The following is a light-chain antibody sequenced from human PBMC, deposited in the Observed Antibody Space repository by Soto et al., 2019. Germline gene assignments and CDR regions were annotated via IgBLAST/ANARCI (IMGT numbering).Light chain of an antibody. J-gene: IGLJ2*01. CDR2: DVS. CDR3: SSYTSSSTYVV. V-gene: IGLV2-14*01. Sequence: QSALTQPASVSGSPGQSITISCIGTSSDVGGYNYVSWYQQHPGKAPKLMIYDVSNRPAGVSNRFSGSKSGNTASLTISGLQAEDEDDYYCSSYTSSSTYVVFGGGTKLTVL. CDR1: SSDVGGYNY.